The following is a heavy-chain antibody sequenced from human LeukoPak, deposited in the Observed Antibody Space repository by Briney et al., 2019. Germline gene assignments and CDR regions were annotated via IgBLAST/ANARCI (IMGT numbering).Heavy chain of an antibody. CDR1: GDSIISSSYC. J-gene: IGHJ5*02. V-gene: IGHV4-39*07. Sequence: SETLSLTCSVSGDSIISSSYCWGWIRQPPGKGLEWIGSFSYSGSTYYNPSLQNRVTISTDTSKNQFFLNLTSVTAADTAVYYCARIPLWFGDPWGQGTLVTVSS. CDR2: FSYSGST. D-gene: IGHD3-10*01. CDR3: ARIPLWFGDP.